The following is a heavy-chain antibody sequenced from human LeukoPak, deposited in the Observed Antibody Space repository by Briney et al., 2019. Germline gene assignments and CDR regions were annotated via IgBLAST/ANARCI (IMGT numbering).Heavy chain of an antibody. CDR1: GASVSSGGYY. CDR2: IYYSGST. Sequence: PSETLSLTCTVSGASVSSGGYYWSWLRQPPGKGLEWIGYIYYSGSTNYNPSLKSRVTISVDTSKNQFSLKVSSVTAADTAVYYCARDHDYWYFDLWGRGTLVTVSS. CDR3: ARDHDYWYFDL. V-gene: IGHV4-61*08. J-gene: IGHJ2*01.